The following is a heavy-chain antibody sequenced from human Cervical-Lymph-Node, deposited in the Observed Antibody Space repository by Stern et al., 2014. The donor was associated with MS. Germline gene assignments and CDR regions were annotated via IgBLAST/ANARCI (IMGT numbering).Heavy chain of an antibody. V-gene: IGHV3-74*01. CDR1: GFTFSSYW. CDR3: ARDQGWELQD. J-gene: IGHJ4*02. CDR2: INSDGSDT. Sequence: EVQLVESGGGLVQPGGSLRLSCAGSGFTFSSYWMHWVRQAPGKGLVWVSRINSDGSDTIYADSVKGRFTISRDNAKKTVYLQMNSLRAEDSAVYYCARDQGWELQDWGQGTLVTVS. D-gene: IGHD1-26*01.